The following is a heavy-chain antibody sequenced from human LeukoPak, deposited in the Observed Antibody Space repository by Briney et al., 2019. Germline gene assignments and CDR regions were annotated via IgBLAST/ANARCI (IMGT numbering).Heavy chain of an antibody. V-gene: IGHV3-48*02. CDR1: GFTFSGYS. Sequence: PGESLRLSCAASGFTFSGYSMNWVRQAPGKGLEWVSYIDGSGDTIYYADSVKGRFTISRDNAKNSLDLQMNSLRDEDTAVYYCSRRFDCWGQGTVVTVSS. CDR3: SRRFDC. CDR2: IDGSGDTI. J-gene: IGHJ4*02.